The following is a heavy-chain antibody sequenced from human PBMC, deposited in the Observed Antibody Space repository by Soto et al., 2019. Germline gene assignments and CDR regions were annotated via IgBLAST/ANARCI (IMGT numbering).Heavy chain of an antibody. V-gene: IGHV3-15*01. CDR2: IKSKTDGGTT. D-gene: IGHD6-6*01. Sequence: EVQLVESGGGLVKPGGSLRLSCAASGFTFSNAWMSWVRQAPGKGLGWVGRIKSKTDGGTTDYAAPVKGRFTISRDDSKNTLYLQMNSLKTEDTAVYYCTTGWIGQLAPYYYYGMDVWGQGTTVTVSS. J-gene: IGHJ6*02. CDR1: GFTFSNAW. CDR3: TTGWIGQLAPYYYYGMDV.